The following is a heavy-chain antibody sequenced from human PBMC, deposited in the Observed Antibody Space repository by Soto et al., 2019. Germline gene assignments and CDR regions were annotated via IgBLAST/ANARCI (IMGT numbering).Heavy chain of an antibody. V-gene: IGHV4-59*08. J-gene: IGHJ6*02. CDR1: SGPDRSHN. CDR3: VRQGIDCLPRPVDV. Sequence: QVQLQQSGPRLVKPSETLSLTCTVSSGPDRSHNWGWIRQPPGRGLEWIGYVYSTGDTAYNPSLMGRVTKSTDTFTTDTSSTLTSVTAAGTAVYYCVRQGIDCLPRPVDVWGQGTTVSVSS. CDR2: VYSTGDT. D-gene: IGHD2-21*02.